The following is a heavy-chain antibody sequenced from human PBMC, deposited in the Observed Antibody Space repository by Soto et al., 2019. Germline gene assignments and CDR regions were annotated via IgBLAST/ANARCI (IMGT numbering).Heavy chain of an antibody. V-gene: IGHV1-69*08. CDR2: IIPILGIA. CDR3: ARDGDYGDYDY. Sequence: QVQLVQSGAEVKQPGSSVKVSCKASGGTFSSYTISWVRQAPGQGLEWMGRIIPILGIANYAQKFQGRVTITADKSTSTAYMELSSLRSEDTAVYYCARDGDYGDYDYWGQGTLVTVSS. D-gene: IGHD4-17*01. CDR1: GGTFSSYT. J-gene: IGHJ4*02.